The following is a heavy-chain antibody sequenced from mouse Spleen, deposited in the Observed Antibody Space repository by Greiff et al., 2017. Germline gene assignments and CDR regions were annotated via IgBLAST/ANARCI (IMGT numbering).Heavy chain of an antibody. Sequence: QVQLQQPGAALVTPGASVKMSCKASGYTFTSYWITWVKQRPGQGLEWIGDIYPGSGSTTSNEKFKSKATLTVDTSSSTAYMQLSSLTSEDSAVYYCARWDDYDVGLDYWGQGTTLTVSS. CDR3: ARWDDYDVGLDY. V-gene: IGHV1-55*01. CDR2: IYPGSGST. CDR1: GYTFTSYW. J-gene: IGHJ2*01. D-gene: IGHD2-4*01.